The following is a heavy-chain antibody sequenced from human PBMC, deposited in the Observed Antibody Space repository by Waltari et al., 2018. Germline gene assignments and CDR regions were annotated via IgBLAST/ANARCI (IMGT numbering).Heavy chain of an antibody. Sequence: EVQLVESGGGLIQPGGSLRLSCAASGFTVSSNYMSWVRQGPGKGLEWVSVIYSGGSTYNADSVKGRFTISRDNSKNTLYLQMNSLRAEDTAVYYCASVGDYVVNAFDIWGQGTMVTVSS. V-gene: IGHV3-53*01. CDR2: IYSGGST. CDR3: ASVGDYVVNAFDI. CDR1: GFTVSSNY. J-gene: IGHJ3*02. D-gene: IGHD4-17*01.